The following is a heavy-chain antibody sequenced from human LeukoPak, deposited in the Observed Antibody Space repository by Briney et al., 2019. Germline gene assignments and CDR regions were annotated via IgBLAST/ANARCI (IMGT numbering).Heavy chain of an antibody. CDR2: IYYSGST. CDR1: GSSMRTYY. J-gene: IGHJ3*02. Sequence: SETLSLTCSVSGSSMRTYYWNWIRQPPGKGLEWIGYIYYSGSTNYNPSLKSRVTISVDTSKNQFSLKLSSVTAADTAVYYCAREKRYYDSSGYYHDAFDIWGQGTMVTVSS. D-gene: IGHD3-22*01. CDR3: AREKRYYDSSGYYHDAFDI. V-gene: IGHV4-59*01.